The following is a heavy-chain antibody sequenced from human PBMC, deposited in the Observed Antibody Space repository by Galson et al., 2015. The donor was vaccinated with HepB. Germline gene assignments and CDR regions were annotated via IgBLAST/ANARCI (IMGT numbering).Heavy chain of an antibody. V-gene: IGHV1-2*04. Sequence: SVKVSCKASGYTFTGYYMHWVRQAPGQGLEWMGWINPNRGGTNYAQKFQGWVTMTRDTSISTAYMELSRLRSDDTAVYYCARDDGYNSRNYGMDVWGQGTTVTVSS. J-gene: IGHJ6*02. CDR3: ARDDGYNSRNYGMDV. D-gene: IGHD5-24*01. CDR2: INPNRGGT. CDR1: GYTFTGYY.